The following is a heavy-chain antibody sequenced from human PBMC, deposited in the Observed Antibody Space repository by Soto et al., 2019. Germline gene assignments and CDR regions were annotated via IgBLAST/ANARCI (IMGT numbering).Heavy chain of an antibody. CDR3: ARAPLRYNGNTRPNFYFDY. CDR2: IIPIFGTA. CDR1: GDTFSSYA. J-gene: IGHJ4*02. Sequence: SVKVSCKASGDTFSSYAISWVRQAPGQGLEWMGGIIPIFGTANYAQKFQGRVTITADESTSTAYMELSSLRSEDTAVYYCARAPLRYNGNTRPNFYFDYWGQGTLVTVSS. D-gene: IGHD1-20*01. V-gene: IGHV1-69*13.